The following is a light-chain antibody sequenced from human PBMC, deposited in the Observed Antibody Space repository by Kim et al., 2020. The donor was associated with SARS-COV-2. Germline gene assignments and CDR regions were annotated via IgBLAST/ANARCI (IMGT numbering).Light chain of an antibody. CDR3: QHHSVRPRT. Sequence: EIVMTQSPATLSVSPGERATLSCWASQSISSYLAWYQQKPGQAPRLLISDSSTRATGIPARFSGSGSGTDFTLTISSLEPEDFAVYYCQHHSVRPRTFGQGTKVDIK. CDR1: QSISSY. J-gene: IGKJ1*01. CDR2: DSS. V-gene: IGKV3-11*01.